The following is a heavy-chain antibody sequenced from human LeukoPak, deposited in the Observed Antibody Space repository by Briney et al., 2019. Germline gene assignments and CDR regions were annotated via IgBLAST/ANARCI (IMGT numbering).Heavy chain of an antibody. J-gene: IGHJ4*02. V-gene: IGHV3-48*04. CDR2: ISSSGSTI. Sequence: GGSLRLSCAASGFTFSSYSMNWVRQAPGKGLEWVSYISSSGSTIYYADSVKGRFTISRDNAKNSLYLQMNSLRAEDTAVYYCARAYSYYYDSSGYYGYWGQGTLVTVSS. CDR3: ARAYSYYYDSSGYYGY. D-gene: IGHD3-22*01. CDR1: GFTFSSYS.